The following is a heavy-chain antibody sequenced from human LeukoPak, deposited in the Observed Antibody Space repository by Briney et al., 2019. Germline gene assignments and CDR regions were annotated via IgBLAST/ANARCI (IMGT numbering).Heavy chain of an antibody. D-gene: IGHD3-10*01. V-gene: IGHV2-5*02. J-gene: IGHJ4*02. CDR2: IYWDDDK. CDR3: AHSKGATTLWFGKSQRTFFDY. CDR1: GFSPSTSGVG. Sequence: SGPTLVKPTQTLTLTCTFSGFSPSTSGVGVGWIRQPPGKALEWLALIYWDDDKRYSPSLKSRLTITKDTSKNQVVLTMTNMGPVDTATYYCAHSKGATTLWFGKSQRTFFDYWGQGTLVTVSS.